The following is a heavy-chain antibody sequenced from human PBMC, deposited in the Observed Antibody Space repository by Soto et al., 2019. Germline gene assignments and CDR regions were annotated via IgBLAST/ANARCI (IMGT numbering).Heavy chain of an antibody. CDR1: GFTFSNYA. J-gene: IGHJ4*02. D-gene: IGHD3-10*01. Sequence: GGSLRLSCAASGFTFSNYAMSWVRQAPGKGLEWVSAISGSGLGTFYTDSVRGRFTISRDNSKNTLHLQMNSLRAEDTAVYYCVSGSTVYFDYWGLGTLVTVS. CDR3: VSGSTVYFDY. V-gene: IGHV3-23*01. CDR2: ISGSGLGT.